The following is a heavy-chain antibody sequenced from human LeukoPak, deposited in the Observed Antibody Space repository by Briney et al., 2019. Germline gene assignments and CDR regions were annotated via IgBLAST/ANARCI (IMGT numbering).Heavy chain of an antibody. CDR3: AKDRWGAVASFDY. CDR1: GFPFSDYV. D-gene: IGHD6-19*01. CDR2: IRYDGNNK. V-gene: IGHV3-30*02. J-gene: IGHJ4*02. Sequence: GGSLRLSCAASGFPFSDYVMHWVRQAPGKGLEWVAVIRYDGNNKYYADSVKGRFTVSRDNSKNMLYLQMNSLGTEDTAVYYCAKDRWGAVASFDYWGQGTLVTVSS.